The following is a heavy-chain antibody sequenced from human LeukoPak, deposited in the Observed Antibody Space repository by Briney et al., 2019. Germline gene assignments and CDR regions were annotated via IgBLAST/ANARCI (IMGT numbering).Heavy chain of an antibody. D-gene: IGHD6-6*01. CDR2: IKQDGSEK. CDR1: GFTFSSYW. J-gene: IGHJ6*03. V-gene: IGHV3-7*01. Sequence: PGGSLRLSCAASGFTFSSYWMSWVRQAPGKGLEWVANIKQDGSEKYYVDSVKGRFTISRDNAKNSLYLQMNSLRAEDTAVYYCARLESSSSYYYYYYYMDVWGKGTTVTVSS. CDR3: ARLESSSSYYYYYYYMDV.